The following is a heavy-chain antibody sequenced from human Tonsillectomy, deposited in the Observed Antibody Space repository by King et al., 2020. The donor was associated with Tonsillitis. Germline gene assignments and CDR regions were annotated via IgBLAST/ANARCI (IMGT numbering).Heavy chain of an antibody. CDR2: IYYSGTT. CDR3: ARLDYYGLGSYWYFDL. J-gene: IGHJ2*01. D-gene: IGHD3-10*01. V-gene: IGHV4-59*08. Sequence: QLQESGPGLVKPSETLSLTCTVSGSISGSYWSWIRQPPGKGLEWIGYIYYSGTTNYNPSLRSRVTISVDTSKNQFSLKLSSVTAADTAVYYCARLDYYGLGSYWYFDLWGRGTLFTVSS. CDR1: GSISGSY.